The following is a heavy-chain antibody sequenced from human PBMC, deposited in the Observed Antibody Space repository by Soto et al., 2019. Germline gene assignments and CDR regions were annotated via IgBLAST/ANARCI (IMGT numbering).Heavy chain of an antibody. CDR2: ISYDGSNK. V-gene: IGHV3-30*18. Sequence: QVQLVESGGGVVQPGRSLRLSCAASGFTFSSYGMHWVRQAPGKGLEWVAVISYDGSNKYYADSVKGRFTISRDNSKNKLYLEMKSLRAEGRDVYYCAKGGGGGHPADAFDIWGPGTMVTV. CDR3: AKGGGGGHPADAFDI. D-gene: IGHD2-15*01. J-gene: IGHJ3*02. CDR1: GFTFSSYG.